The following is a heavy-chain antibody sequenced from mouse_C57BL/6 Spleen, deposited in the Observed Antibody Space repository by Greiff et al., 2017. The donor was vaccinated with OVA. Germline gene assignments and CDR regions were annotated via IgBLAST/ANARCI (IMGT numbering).Heavy chain of an antibody. Sequence: VQLQESGAELVRPGASVTLSCKASGYTFTDYEMHWVKQTHVHGLEWIGAIDPETGGTAYNQKFKGKAILTADKSSSTAYMELRSLTSEDSAVYYCTRWGTTVPWGQGTLVTGSA. D-gene: IGHD1-1*01. CDR1: GYTFTDYE. J-gene: IGHJ3*01. CDR3: TRWGTTVP. CDR2: IDPETGGT. V-gene: IGHV1-15*01.